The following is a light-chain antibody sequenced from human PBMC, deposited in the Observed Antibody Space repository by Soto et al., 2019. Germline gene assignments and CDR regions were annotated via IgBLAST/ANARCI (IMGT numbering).Light chain of an antibody. CDR2: RAS. CDR1: QSVSSSY. V-gene: IGKV3-20*01. CDR3: QQYGTSPRT. J-gene: IGKJ1*01. Sequence: DIVLTQSPATLSLSPGERATLSCRASQSVSSSYLAWYQQKSGQAPRLLISRASSRATGIPDRFSGSGSGTDFTLTISRLEPEDFAVYYCQQYGTSPRTFGQGTKVEIK.